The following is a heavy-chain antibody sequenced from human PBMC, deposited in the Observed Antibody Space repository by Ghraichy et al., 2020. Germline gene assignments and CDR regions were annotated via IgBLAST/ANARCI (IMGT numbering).Heavy chain of an antibody. CDR2: ISSSSSDT. CDR1: GFTFSDYY. Sequence: GESPNISCAASGFTFSDYYMSWIRQAPGKGLEWISYISSSSSDTKYADSVKGRFTISRDNAKNSLYLQMNSLRAEDTAVYYCARDREAVTGSIEFDHWGQGILVTVSS. V-gene: IGHV3-11*06. CDR3: ARDREAVTGSIEFDH. D-gene: IGHD6-19*01. J-gene: IGHJ4*02.